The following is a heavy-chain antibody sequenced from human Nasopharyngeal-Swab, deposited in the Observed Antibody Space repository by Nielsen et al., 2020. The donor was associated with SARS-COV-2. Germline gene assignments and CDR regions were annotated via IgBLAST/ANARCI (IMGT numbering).Heavy chain of an antibody. CDR2: ISGSGGST. J-gene: IGHJ3*02. V-gene: IGHV3-23*01. Sequence: WIRQPPGKGLEWVSAISGSGGSTYYADSVKGRFTISRDNFKNTLYLQMNSLRAGDTAVYYCAIWDAFDIWGQGTMVTVSS. CDR3: AIWDAFDI. D-gene: IGHD3-10*01.